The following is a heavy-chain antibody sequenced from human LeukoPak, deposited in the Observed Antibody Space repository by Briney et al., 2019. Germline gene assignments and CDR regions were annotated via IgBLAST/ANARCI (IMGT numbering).Heavy chain of an antibody. CDR1: GFTFTSSA. CDR2: IVVSSGNT. V-gene: IGHV1-58*01. CDR3: AAADYGDYDSLYYCYGMGV. D-gene: IGHD4-17*01. J-gene: IGHJ6*02. Sequence: GASVKVSCKASGFTFTSSAVQWVRQARGQRLEWIGWIVVSSGNTNYAQKFQERVTITRDMSTSTAYMELSSLRSEDTAVYYCAAADYGDYDSLYYCYGMGVWGQGTTVTVSS.